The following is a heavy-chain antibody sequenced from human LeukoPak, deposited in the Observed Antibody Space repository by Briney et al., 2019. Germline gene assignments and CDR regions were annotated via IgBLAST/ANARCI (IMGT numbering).Heavy chain of an antibody. V-gene: IGHV4-34*01. Sequence: SETLSLTCTVSGGSISSYYWSWIRQPPGKGLEWIGEINHSGSTNYNPSLKSRVTISVDTSKNQFSLKLSSVTAADTAVYYCAMGYYGSGSYIDYWGQGTLVTVSS. J-gene: IGHJ4*02. CDR3: AMGYYGSGSYIDY. D-gene: IGHD3-10*01. CDR1: GGSISSYY. CDR2: INHSGST.